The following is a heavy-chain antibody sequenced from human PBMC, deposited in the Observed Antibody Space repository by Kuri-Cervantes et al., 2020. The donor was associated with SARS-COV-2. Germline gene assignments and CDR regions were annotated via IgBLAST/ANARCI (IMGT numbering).Heavy chain of an antibody. Sequence: GESLKISCAASGFTFSDYYMSWIRQAPGKGLEWVPYISSSGSTIYYADSVKGRFTISRDNAKNSLYLQMNSLRAEDTAVYYCARGGRSYYDFWSGYYTFDYWGQGTLVTVSS. D-gene: IGHD3-3*01. CDR3: ARGGRSYYDFWSGYYTFDY. J-gene: IGHJ4*02. CDR2: ISSSGSTI. CDR1: GFTFSDYY. V-gene: IGHV3-11*04.